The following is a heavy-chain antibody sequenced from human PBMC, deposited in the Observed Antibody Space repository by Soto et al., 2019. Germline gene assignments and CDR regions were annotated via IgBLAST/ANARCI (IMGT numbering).Heavy chain of an antibody. D-gene: IGHD3-22*01. Sequence: QVQLVESGGGMVQPGTSLRLSCAASGFTFNTYAFHWVRQAPGKGLEWLAVISYHGINFYYANSAKGRFTISRANSRNTVYLQMNSLRFEDTGVYYCATDPMITTPVESYFHWWGRGTQVTVSS. CDR2: ISYHGINF. CDR1: GFTFNTYA. CDR3: ATDPMITTPVESYFHW. V-gene: IGHV3-30*01. J-gene: IGHJ4*02.